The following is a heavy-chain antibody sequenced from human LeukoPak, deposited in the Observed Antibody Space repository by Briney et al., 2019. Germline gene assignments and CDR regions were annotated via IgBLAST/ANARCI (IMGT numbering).Heavy chain of an antibody. CDR3: ARAVGASYYYYYYGMDV. CDR1: GFTFSSYS. Sequence: PGGSLRLSCAASGFTFSSYSMNWVRQAPGKGLEWVSSISSSSSYIYYADSVKGRFTISRDNAKNSLYLQMSSLRAEDTALYYCARAVGASYYYYYYGMDVWGQGTTVTVSS. D-gene: IGHD1-26*01. CDR2: ISSSSSYI. V-gene: IGHV3-21*01. J-gene: IGHJ6*02.